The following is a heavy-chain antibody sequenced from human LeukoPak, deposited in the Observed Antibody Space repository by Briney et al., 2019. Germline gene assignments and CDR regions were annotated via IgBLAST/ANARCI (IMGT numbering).Heavy chain of an antibody. Sequence: GGSLRLSCAASGFTFDDYGMSWVRQAPGKGVEWVANIKQYGSEIYYVDAVKRRFTISRDNAKNSLYLQMNSLRAEDTAVYYCARERYYDSSGYYKREVFSIVPYYFDYWGQGTLVTVSS. CDR2: IKQYGSEI. D-gene: IGHD3-22*01. CDR3: ARERYYDSSGYYKREVFSIVPYYFDY. CDR1: GFTFDDYG. J-gene: IGHJ4*02. V-gene: IGHV3-7*01.